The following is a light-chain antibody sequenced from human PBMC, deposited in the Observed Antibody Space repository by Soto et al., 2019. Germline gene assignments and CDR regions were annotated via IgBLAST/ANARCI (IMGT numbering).Light chain of an antibody. V-gene: IGLV2-11*01. Sequence: QSVLTQPASVSGSPGQSITISCTGTSRDVGGYNSVSWYQQHPGEAPKLMIYDVSKRPSGVPDRFSGSKSGNRASLTISGLQAEDEADYYCCSYAGSYSYVLGTGTKVTVL. CDR1: SRDVGGYNS. J-gene: IGLJ1*01. CDR2: DVS. CDR3: CSYAGSYSYV.